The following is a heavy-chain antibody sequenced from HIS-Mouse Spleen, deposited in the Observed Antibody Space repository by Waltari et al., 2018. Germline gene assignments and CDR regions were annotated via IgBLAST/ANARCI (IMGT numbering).Heavy chain of an antibody. CDR2: IWYDGSNK. CDR3: AKGGLMVYAIGDY. J-gene: IGHJ4*02. V-gene: IGHV3-33*06. CDR1: GFTFSSYG. D-gene: IGHD2-8*01. Sequence: QVQLVESGGGVVQPGRSLRLSCAASGFTFSSYGMHWVRRAPGKGVEGVGVIWYDGSNKYYADSVKGRFTISRDNSKNTLYLQMNSLRAEDTAVYYCAKGGLMVYAIGDYWGQGTLVTVSS.